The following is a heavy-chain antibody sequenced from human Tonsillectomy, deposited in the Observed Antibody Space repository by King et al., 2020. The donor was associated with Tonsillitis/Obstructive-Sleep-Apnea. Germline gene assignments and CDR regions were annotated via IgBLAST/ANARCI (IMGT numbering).Heavy chain of an antibody. CDR1: GGSFSSGSYY. J-gene: IGHJ5*02. D-gene: IGHD3-3*01. Sequence: QLQESGPGLVKPSETLSLTCTVSGGSFSSGSYYWSWIRQPPGKGLEWIGYIYYSGSTNYNPSLKSRVTISVDTSKNQFSLKLSSVTAADTAVYYCARMYYDFWSGYYPFSFNPWGQGTLVTVSS. CDR2: IYYSGST. V-gene: IGHV4-61*01. CDR3: ARMYYDFWSGYYPFSFNP.